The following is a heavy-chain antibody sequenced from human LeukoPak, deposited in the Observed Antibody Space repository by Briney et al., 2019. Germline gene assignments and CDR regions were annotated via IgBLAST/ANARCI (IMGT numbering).Heavy chain of an antibody. J-gene: IGHJ4*02. V-gene: IGHV1-2*02. CDR1: GYTFTNYY. CDR2: INSNRGGT. D-gene: IGHD3-22*01. CDR3: ATLVVTGNPFDY. Sequence: ASVKVSCKASGYTFTNYYIHWVRQAPGQGLEWMGWINSNRGGTNYAQKFQGRVSLTRDTSISTAYMDLSSLISDDTAVYYCATLVVTGNPFDYWGQGTLVTVSS.